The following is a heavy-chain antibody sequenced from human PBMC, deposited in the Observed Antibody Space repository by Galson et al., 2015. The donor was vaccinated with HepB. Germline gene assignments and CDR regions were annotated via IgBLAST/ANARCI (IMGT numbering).Heavy chain of an antibody. CDR3: AGEMTTDGMDV. Sequence: SVKVSCKASGYTFTNYYMHWVRRAPGQGLEWMGIINTSGGSARYAQKFQGRVTMTRDRSTSTVYMELSSLRSEDTAVYYCAGEMTTDGMDVWGQGTTVTVS. CDR2: INTSGGSA. V-gene: IGHV1-46*01. J-gene: IGHJ6*02. D-gene: IGHD4-11*01. CDR1: GYTFTNYY.